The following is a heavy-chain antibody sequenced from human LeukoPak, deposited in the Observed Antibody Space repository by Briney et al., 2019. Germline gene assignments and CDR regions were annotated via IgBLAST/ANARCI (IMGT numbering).Heavy chain of an antibody. CDR3: AKDRHAPGRYCSSITCFPFDP. CDR2: ISGSGSGGIT. Sequence: GGSLRLSCAASGFPLSRSAMSWVRQAPGKGLEWVSNISGSGSGGITYYADSVKGRFTISRDNSKSTLYLQMNSLRAEDTAVYYCAKDRHAPGRYCSSITCFPFDPWGQGTLVTVSS. J-gene: IGHJ5*02. CDR1: GFPLSRSA. V-gene: IGHV3-23*01. D-gene: IGHD2-2*01.